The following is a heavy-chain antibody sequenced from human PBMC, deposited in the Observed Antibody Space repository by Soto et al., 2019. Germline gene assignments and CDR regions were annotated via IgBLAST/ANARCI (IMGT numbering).Heavy chain of an antibody. V-gene: IGHV1-69*13. D-gene: IGHD3-22*01. CDR2: IIPIFGTA. CDR1: GGTFSSYA. CDR3: ATPEAERITMIAQVPQVDFQH. Sequence: ASVKVSCKASGGTFSSYAISWVRQAPGQGLEWMGGIIPIFGTANYAQKFQGRVTITADESTSTAYMELSSLRSEDTAVYYCATPEAERITMIAQVPQVDFQHWGQGTLVTVSS. J-gene: IGHJ1*01.